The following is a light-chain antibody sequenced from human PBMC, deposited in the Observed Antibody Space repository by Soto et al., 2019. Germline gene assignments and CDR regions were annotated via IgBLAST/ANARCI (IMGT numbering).Light chain of an antibody. Sequence: EIVLTQSPGTLSLSPGERATLSCRASQSVSSSYLAWYQQKPGQAPRLLIYGASTRATGITARFSASGSGTDFTLTISRLEPEDFAVYYCQQYASSPLTFGQGTKVDIK. J-gene: IGKJ1*01. CDR2: GAS. CDR1: QSVSSSY. V-gene: IGKV3-20*01. CDR3: QQYASSPLT.